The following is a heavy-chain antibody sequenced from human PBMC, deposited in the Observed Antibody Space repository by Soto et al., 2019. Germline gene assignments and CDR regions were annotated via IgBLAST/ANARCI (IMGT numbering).Heavy chain of an antibody. V-gene: IGHV3-30-3*01. CDR2: ISYDGSNK. Sequence: QVQLVESGGGVVQPGRSLRLSCAASGFTFSSYAMHWVRQAPGKGLEWVAVISYDGSNKYYADSVKGRFTISRDNSKNPLYLQMNSLRAEDTAVYYCARDGLGRDIVVVVAAGIFDYWGQGTLVTVSS. D-gene: IGHD2-15*01. CDR1: GFTFSSYA. J-gene: IGHJ4*02. CDR3: ARDGLGRDIVVVVAAGIFDY.